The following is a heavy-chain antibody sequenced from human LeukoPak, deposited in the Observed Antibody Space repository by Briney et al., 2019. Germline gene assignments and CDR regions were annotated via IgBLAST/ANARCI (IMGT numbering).Heavy chain of an antibody. D-gene: IGHD1-14*01. CDR2: MSSDGINK. J-gene: IGHJ4*02. Sequence: GRSLGLSCAGSGFTFSSFGIHWVRQAPGKGLEWVAAMSSDGINKYYADSVKGRFTISRDNSKNTLYLQMNSLRAEDTAVYYCAKEPEGYWGQGTLVTVSS. V-gene: IGHV3-30*18. CDR1: GFTFSSFG. CDR3: AKEPEGY.